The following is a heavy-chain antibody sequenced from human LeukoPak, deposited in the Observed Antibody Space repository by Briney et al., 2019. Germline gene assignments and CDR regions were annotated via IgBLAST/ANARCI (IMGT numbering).Heavy chain of an antibody. J-gene: IGHJ5*02. V-gene: IGHV4-38-2*02. CDR3: ARDQDLPPPPGIGAGARLTWFDP. CDR2: GYRTGNT. D-gene: IGHD6-13*01. CDR1: GDPFSSCLF. Sequence: PSDTLSLTCTVSGDPFSSCLFWGWLRPSPDEGVGWSGSGYRTGNTFYEASLKRRVTISVDKSRNPFSLELRSVTSDDTAIYYFARDQDLPPPPGIGAGARLTWFDPSGQETRVTVSS.